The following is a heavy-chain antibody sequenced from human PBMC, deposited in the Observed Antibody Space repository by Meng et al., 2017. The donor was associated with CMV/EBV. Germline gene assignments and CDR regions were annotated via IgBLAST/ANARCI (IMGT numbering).Heavy chain of an antibody. V-gene: IGHV3-30*04. Sequence: GESLKISCAASGFTFSSYAMHWVRQAPGKGLEWVAVISYDGSNKYYADSVKGRFTISRDNSKNTLYLQMNSLRAEDTAVYYCAKGRITIFGVVTPNYFDYWGQGTLVTVSS. CDR2: ISYDGSNK. D-gene: IGHD3-3*01. CDR3: AKGRITIFGVVTPNYFDY. CDR1: GFTFSSYA. J-gene: IGHJ4*02.